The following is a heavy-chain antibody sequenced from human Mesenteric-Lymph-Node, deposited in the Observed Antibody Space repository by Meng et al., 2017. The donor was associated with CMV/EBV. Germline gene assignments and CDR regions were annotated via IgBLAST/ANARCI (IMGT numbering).Heavy chain of an antibody. CDR3: ARPHVAAPGHSYDY. CDR1: GFIFSNYA. CDR2: IGPNGVYT. J-gene: IGHJ4*02. V-gene: IGHV3-64*02. Sequence: GESLKISCVTSGFIFSNYAMHWVRQAPGEGLEYVSAIGPNGVYTNYAGSVRGRFTISRDNSKNTLYLQMGSLGADDMAVYYCARPHVAAPGHSYDYWGQGTLVTVSS. D-gene: IGHD6-13*01.